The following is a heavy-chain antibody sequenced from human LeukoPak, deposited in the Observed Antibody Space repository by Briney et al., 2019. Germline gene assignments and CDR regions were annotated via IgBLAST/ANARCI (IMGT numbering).Heavy chain of an antibody. D-gene: IGHD3-10*01. V-gene: IGHV3-23*01. CDR1: GFTFSSYP. CDR3: ARDSGHYYFDY. J-gene: IGHJ4*02. CDR2: ISGSGGST. Sequence: PGGSLRLSCAASGFTFSSYPMTWVRQAPGKGLEWVSAISGSGGSTYYADSVKGRFTISRDNSKNTLYLQMNSLRAEDAAVYYCARDSGHYYFDYWGQGTLVTVSS.